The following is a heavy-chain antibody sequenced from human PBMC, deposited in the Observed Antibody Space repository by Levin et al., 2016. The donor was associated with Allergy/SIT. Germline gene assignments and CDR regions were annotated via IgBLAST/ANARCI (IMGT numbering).Heavy chain of an antibody. V-gene: IGHV3-23*01. CDR2: IIVGGDNT. Sequence: GGSLRLSCVASGFTFDNYAMNWVRQAPGKGLEWVSTIIVGGDNTYYADSVKGRFTISRDNSRNTLYLQMNSLRAGDTAVYYCAKYGSSGWRALDYWGQGTLVTVSS. CDR3: AKYGSSGWRALDY. CDR1: GFTFDNYA. D-gene: IGHD6-19*01. J-gene: IGHJ4*02.